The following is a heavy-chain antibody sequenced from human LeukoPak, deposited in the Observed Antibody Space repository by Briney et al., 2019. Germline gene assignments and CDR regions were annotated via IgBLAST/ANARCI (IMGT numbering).Heavy chain of an antibody. Sequence: SETLSLTCTVSGGSISSYYWSWIRQPPGKGLEWIGYIYYSGSTNYNPSLKSRVTISVDTSKNQFSLKLSSVTAADTAVYYCARAVWFGEFRRGFDIWGQGTMVTVSS. CDR3: ARAVWFGEFRRGFDI. CDR1: GGSISSYY. J-gene: IGHJ3*02. CDR2: IYYSGST. V-gene: IGHV4-59*01. D-gene: IGHD3-10*01.